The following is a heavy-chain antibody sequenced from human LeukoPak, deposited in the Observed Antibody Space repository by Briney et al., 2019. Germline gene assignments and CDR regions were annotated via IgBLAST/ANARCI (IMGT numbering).Heavy chain of an antibody. CDR3: ARDMVRGVIGSYYFDY. CDR1: GFTFSSYG. CDR2: IWYDGSNK. J-gene: IGHJ4*02. D-gene: IGHD3-10*01. V-gene: IGHV3-33*01. Sequence: AGSLRLSCAASGFTFSSYGTHWVRQAPGKGLEWVAVIWYDGSNKYYADSVKGRFTISRDNSKNTLYLQMNSLRAEDTAVYYCARDMVRGVIGSYYFDYWGQGTLVTVSS.